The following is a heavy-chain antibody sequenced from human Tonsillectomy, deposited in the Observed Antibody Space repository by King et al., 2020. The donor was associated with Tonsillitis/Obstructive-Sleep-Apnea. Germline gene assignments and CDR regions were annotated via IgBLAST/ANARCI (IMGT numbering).Heavy chain of an antibody. CDR1: GFSLSTSGVG. Sequence: VTLKESGPTVVKPTQTLTLTCTFSGFSLSTSGVGVGWIRQPPGKALEWLAIIYWDDDKRYSPSLKSRLTITKDTSKNQVVLTMTNMDPVDTATYYCAQYTRNYGAYYYYMDVWGKGTTVTVSS. CDR3: AQYTRNYGAYYYYMDV. V-gene: IGHV2-5*02. CDR2: IYWDDDK. D-gene: IGHD1-7*01. J-gene: IGHJ6*03.